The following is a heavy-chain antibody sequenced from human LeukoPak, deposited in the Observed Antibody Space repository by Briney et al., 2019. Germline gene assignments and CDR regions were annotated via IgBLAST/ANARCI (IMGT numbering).Heavy chain of an antibody. D-gene: IGHD6-19*01. CDR3: ARAHSSGWPHMFDP. J-gene: IGHJ5*02. V-gene: IGHV4-31*03. Sequence: SQTLSLTCTVSGGSISSGGYYWSWIRQHPGKGLEWIGYIYYSGSTNYNPSLKSRVTISIDTSKNQFSLKVSSVTAADTAVYYCARAHSSGWPHMFDPWGQGTLVTVP. CDR1: GGSISSGGYY. CDR2: IYYSGST.